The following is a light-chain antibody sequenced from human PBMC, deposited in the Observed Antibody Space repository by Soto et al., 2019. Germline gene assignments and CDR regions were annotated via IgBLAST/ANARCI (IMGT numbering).Light chain of an antibody. Sequence: AIQMTQSPSSLSASVGDRVTITCRASQDIRKDLAWYQQKPWKVPNLLIYAASSLQTGVPSRFSGSESGTDFTLTISSLQAEDVAVYYCQQYYTTRWTFGQGTKVDIK. CDR3: QQYYTTRWT. J-gene: IGKJ1*01. V-gene: IGKV1-6*01. CDR2: AAS. CDR1: QDIRKD.